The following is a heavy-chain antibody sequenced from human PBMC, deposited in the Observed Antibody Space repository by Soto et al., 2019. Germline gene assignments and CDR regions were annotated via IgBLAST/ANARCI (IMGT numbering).Heavy chain of an antibody. CDR2: IKQDGSEK. CDR3: ASMVVVASPNNGWFDY. V-gene: IGHV3-7*01. J-gene: IGHJ4*02. D-gene: IGHD2-15*01. Sequence: EVQLVESGGGLVQPGGSLRLSCAASGFTFSSYWMSWVRQAPGKGLEWVANIKQDGSEKYYVDSVKGRFTISRDNAKNSLYLQMNSLRAEDTAVYYCASMVVVASPNNGWFDYWGQGTLVTVSS. CDR1: GFTFSSYW.